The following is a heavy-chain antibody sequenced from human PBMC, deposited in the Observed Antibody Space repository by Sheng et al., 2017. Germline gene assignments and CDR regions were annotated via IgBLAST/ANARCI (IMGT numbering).Heavy chain of an antibody. Sequence: EVQLLESGGGLVQPGGSLRLSCAASGFTFRNYAMTWVRQAPGKGLEWVSSISGSGGGTHYADSVKGRFTISRDNSKNTLFLQMNSLRAEDMAVYYCAKGRDYDSSGSYYAGAFDIWGQGTMVTVSS. CDR1: GFTFRNYA. D-gene: IGHD3-22*01. V-gene: IGHV3-23*01. CDR3: AKGRDYDSSGSYYAGAFDI. J-gene: IGHJ3*02. CDR2: ISGSGGGT.